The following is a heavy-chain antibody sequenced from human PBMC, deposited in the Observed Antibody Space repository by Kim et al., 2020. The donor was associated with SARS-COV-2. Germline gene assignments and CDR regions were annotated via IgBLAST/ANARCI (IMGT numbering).Heavy chain of an antibody. D-gene: IGHD6-13*01. CDR3: ARGYSSSWYWAFDI. V-gene: IGHV3-13*01. Sequence: GGSLRLSCAASGFTFSSYAMHWVRQTTGKGLEWVSAIDTAGNTYYPGSVKGRFTISRENAKNSLYLQMNSLRAGDTAVYYCARGYSSSWYWAFDIWGQGTMVTVSS. J-gene: IGHJ3*02. CDR1: GFTFSSYA. CDR2: IDTAGNT.